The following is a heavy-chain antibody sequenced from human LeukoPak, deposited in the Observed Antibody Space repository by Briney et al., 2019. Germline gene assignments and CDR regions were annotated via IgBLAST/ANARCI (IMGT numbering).Heavy chain of an antibody. Sequence: ASVKVSCKASGGTFSSYAISWVRQAPGQGLEWMGRIIPILGIANYAQKFQGRVTITADKSTSTAYMELSSLRSEDTAVYYCARGEIAVADGLHGYWGQGTLVTVSS. V-gene: IGHV1-69*04. CDR3: ARGEIAVADGLHGY. D-gene: IGHD6-19*01. J-gene: IGHJ4*02. CDR1: GGTFSSYA. CDR2: IIPILGIA.